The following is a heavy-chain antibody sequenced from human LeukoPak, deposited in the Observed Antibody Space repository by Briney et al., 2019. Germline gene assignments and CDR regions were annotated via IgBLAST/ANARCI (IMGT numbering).Heavy chain of an antibody. J-gene: IGHJ4*02. CDR2: ISTSAGNI. D-gene: IGHD2-21*02. V-gene: IGHV3-11*04. CDR1: GFTFSDYY. CDR3: ARGSRAVTATGGPDS. Sequence: PGGSLRLSCAASGFTFSDYYMTWIRQAPGKGLEWISYISTSAGNIHYADSVKGRFTISRDNTKNSLYLQMNSLRAEDTAVYYCARGSRAVTATGGPDSWGQGTLVTVSS.